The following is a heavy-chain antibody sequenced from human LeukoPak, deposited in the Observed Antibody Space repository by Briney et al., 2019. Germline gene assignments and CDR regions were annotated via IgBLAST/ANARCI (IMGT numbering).Heavy chain of an antibody. V-gene: IGHV3-23*01. CDR1: GFTFSSYA. D-gene: IGHD5-12*01. CDR2: ISGSGGST. Sequence: GGSLRLSCAASGFTFSSYAMSWVRQAPGKGLEWVSAISGSGGSTYYADSVKGRFTISRDNSKNTLYLQMNSLRAGDTAVYYCAKDSTPRLIQFDYWGQGTLVTVSS. J-gene: IGHJ4*02. CDR3: AKDSTPRLIQFDY.